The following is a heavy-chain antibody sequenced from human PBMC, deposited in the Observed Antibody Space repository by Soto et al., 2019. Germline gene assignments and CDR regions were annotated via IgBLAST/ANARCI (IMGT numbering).Heavy chain of an antibody. Sequence: GASVKVSCKASGYTFTSYDINWVRQATGQGLEWMGWMNPNSGNTGYAQKFQGRVTMTGNTSISTAYMELSSLRSEDTAVYYCARGGGITIFGVVTNNWFDTWGQGNLVTVSS. V-gene: IGHV1-8*01. J-gene: IGHJ5*02. D-gene: IGHD3-3*01. CDR2: MNPNSGNT. CDR3: ARGGGITIFGVVTNNWFDT. CDR1: GYTFTSYD.